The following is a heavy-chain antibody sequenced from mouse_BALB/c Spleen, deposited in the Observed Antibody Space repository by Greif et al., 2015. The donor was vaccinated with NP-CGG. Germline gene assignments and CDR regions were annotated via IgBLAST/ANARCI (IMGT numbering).Heavy chain of an antibody. CDR3: ARRGSPGSYAMDY. Sequence: QVQLKQSGAELAKPGASVKMSCKASGYTFTSYWMHWVKQRPGQGLEWIGYINPSTGYTEYNQKFKDKATLTADKSSSTAYMQLSSLTSEDSAVYYCARRGSPGSYAMDYWSQGTSVTVSS. D-gene: IGHD3-1*01. CDR1: GYTFTSYW. CDR2: INPSTGYT. V-gene: IGHV1-7*01. J-gene: IGHJ4*01.